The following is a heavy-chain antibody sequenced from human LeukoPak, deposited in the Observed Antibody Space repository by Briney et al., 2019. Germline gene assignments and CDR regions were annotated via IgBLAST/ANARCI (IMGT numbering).Heavy chain of an antibody. Sequence: GRPLRLSCAASGFTFDDYAMHWVRQAPGKGLEWVSGISWNSGSIGYADSVKGRFTISRDNAKNSLYLQMNSLRAEDTALYYCAKEDSSSWPDAFDIWGQGTMVTVSS. CDR2: ISWNSGSI. V-gene: IGHV3-9*01. J-gene: IGHJ3*02. CDR1: GFTFDDYA. CDR3: AKEDSSSWPDAFDI. D-gene: IGHD6-13*01.